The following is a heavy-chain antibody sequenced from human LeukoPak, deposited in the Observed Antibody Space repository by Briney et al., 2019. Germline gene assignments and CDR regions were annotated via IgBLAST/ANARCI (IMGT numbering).Heavy chain of an antibody. Sequence: GGSLRLSCAASGFTFSNYWMSWVRQPPGKGLEWVANIKQDGSEKYYGDSVKGRFTISRDNAKNSLYLQMNSLRAEDTAVYYCAGTGALEWLFTDYWGQGTLVTVSS. D-gene: IGHD3-3*01. CDR3: AGTGALEWLFTDY. J-gene: IGHJ4*02. CDR1: GFTFSNYW. CDR2: IKQDGSEK. V-gene: IGHV3-7*01.